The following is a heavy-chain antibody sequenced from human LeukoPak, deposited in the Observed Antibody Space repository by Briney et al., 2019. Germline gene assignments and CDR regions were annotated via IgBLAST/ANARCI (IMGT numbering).Heavy chain of an antibody. J-gene: IGHJ4*02. V-gene: IGHV3-15*01. Sequence: GGSLRLSCAASGITFSNAWITWVRQAPGKGLEWVGRIYRSTNGETTDYGAPVKGRFTMSRDDSKNMLYLQMNSLKTEDSAVYYCTTYSSGSCPFWGQGTLVTVSS. D-gene: IGHD6-19*01. CDR3: TTYSSGSCPF. CDR1: GITFSNAW. CDR2: IYRSTNGETT.